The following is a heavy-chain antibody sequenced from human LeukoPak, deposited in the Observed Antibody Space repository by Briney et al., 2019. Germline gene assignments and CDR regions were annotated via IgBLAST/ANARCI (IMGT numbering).Heavy chain of an antibody. CDR3: ARETYYYGSGTDY. J-gene: IGHJ4*02. V-gene: IGHV4-4*08. D-gene: IGHD3-10*01. Sequence: SETLSLTCTVSGGSISSYYWRWIRQPPGKGLEWIGYIYYSGSTNYNPSLKSRVTISVDTSKNQFSLKLSSVTAADTAVYYCARETYYYGSGTDYWGQRTLVTVSS. CDR1: GGSISSYY. CDR2: IYYSGST.